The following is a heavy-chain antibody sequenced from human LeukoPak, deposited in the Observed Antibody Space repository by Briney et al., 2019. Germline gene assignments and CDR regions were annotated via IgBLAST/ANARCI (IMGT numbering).Heavy chain of an antibody. CDR3: ARDCGSDAFDI. Sequence: KPSETLSLTCTVSGGSISSYSWSWIRQPPGKGLEWIGYIYHSGSTYYNPSLKSRVTISVDRSKNQFSLKLSSVTAADTAVYYCARDCGSDAFDIWGQGTMVTVSS. CDR2: IYHSGST. V-gene: IGHV4-30-2*01. J-gene: IGHJ3*02. CDR1: GGSISSYS.